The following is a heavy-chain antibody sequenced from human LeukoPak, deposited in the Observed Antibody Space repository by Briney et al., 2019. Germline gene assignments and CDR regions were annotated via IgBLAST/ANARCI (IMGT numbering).Heavy chain of an antibody. Sequence: PSETLSLTCTVSGVSISSSNSYWGWIRQPPGKGLEWIGSIYYSGSTYYNPSLKSRVTISVDTSKNQFSLKLSSVTAADTAVYYCARDRPRLRGYSYGYYYYMDVWGKGTTVTVSS. J-gene: IGHJ6*03. D-gene: IGHD5-18*01. CDR1: GVSISSSNSY. V-gene: IGHV4-39*07. CDR3: ARDRPRLRGYSYGYYYYMDV. CDR2: IYYSGST.